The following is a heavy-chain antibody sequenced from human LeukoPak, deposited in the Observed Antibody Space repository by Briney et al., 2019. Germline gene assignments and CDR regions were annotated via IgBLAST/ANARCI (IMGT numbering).Heavy chain of an antibody. D-gene: IGHD2-2*01. CDR1: GGSFSGYY. J-gene: IGHJ4*02. Sequence: SETLSLTCAVYGGSFSGYYWSWIRQPPGKGLEWIGEINHSGSTNYNPSLKSRVTISVDTSKNQFSLKLSSVTAADTAVYYCATSSGAYCSSTSCLDYWGQGTLVTVSS. V-gene: IGHV4-34*01. CDR2: INHSGST. CDR3: ATSSGAYCSSTSCLDY.